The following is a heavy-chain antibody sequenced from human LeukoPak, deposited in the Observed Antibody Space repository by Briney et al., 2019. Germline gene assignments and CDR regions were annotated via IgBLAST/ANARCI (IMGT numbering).Heavy chain of an antibody. D-gene: IGHD4-17*01. CDR1: AFSFSSYA. V-gene: IGHV3-23*01. J-gene: IGHJ4*02. CDR3: AKVRGGDYYFDY. Sequence: GGSLRLSCAASAFSFSSYAMSWVRQAPGKGLEWVSAISGSGGSTYYADSVKGRFTISRDNSKNTLYLQMNSLRAEDTAVYYCAKVRGGDYYFDYWGQGTLVTVSS. CDR2: ISGSGGST.